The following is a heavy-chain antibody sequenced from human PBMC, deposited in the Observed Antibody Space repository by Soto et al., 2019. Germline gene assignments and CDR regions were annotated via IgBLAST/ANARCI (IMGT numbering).Heavy chain of an antibody. D-gene: IGHD2-15*01. Sequence: SLRLSCAASGFTFFNYAMSWVRQTPGKGLEWVSGISGSSGITDYADSVKGRFTISRDNAKNSLYLQMNSLRDEDTAVYYCARDLYCSGGSCYSYYYYGMDVWGQGTTVTVSS. CDR2: ISGSSGIT. J-gene: IGHJ6*02. CDR3: ARDLYCSGGSCYSYYYYGMDV. V-gene: IGHV3-23*01. CDR1: GFTFFNYA.